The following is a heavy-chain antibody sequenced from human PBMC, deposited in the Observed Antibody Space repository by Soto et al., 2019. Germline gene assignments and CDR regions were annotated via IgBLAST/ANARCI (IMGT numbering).Heavy chain of an antibody. CDR1: GGTFSSYA. CDR2: IIPIFGTA. D-gene: IGHD4-4*01. V-gene: IGHV1-69*13. J-gene: IGHJ6*02. CDR3: AFYTVKHPYYYGMDV. Sequence: SVKVSCKASGGTFSSYAISWVRQAPGQGLEWMGGIIPIFGTANYAQKFQGRVTITADESTSTAYMELSSLRSEDTAVYYCAFYTVKHPYYYGMDVWGQGTTVTVSS.